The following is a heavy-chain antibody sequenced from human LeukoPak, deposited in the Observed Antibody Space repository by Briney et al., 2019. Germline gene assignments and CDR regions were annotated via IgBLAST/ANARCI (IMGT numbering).Heavy chain of an antibody. CDR3: ARDLYDSGGYSSHIDY. V-gene: IGHV3-21*01. CDR1: GFTFFICS. J-gene: IGHJ4*02. D-gene: IGHD3-22*01. Sequence: GGSLRHSCAACGFTFFICSRNWVRQAPGKGLEWVSSISSSSSHIHSADSVKGRFTISRDNAKNSLYLQMNSLRAEDTAVYYYARDLYDSGGYSSHIDYWGQGTLVTVSS. CDR2: ISSSSSHI.